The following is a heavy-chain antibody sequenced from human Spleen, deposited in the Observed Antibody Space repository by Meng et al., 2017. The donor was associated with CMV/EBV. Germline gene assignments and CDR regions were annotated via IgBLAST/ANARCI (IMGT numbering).Heavy chain of an antibody. V-gene: IGHV1-69*05. D-gene: IGHD3-3*01. Sequence: TFSSHAMSWVRQAPGQGLEWMGGIIPMFGTANYAQKFQGRVTITTDESTSTAYMELSSLRSDDTAVYYCARGGSEDYDFWSGYFFDYWGQGTLVTVSS. CDR1: TFSSHA. CDR2: IIPMFGTA. J-gene: IGHJ4*02. CDR3: ARGGSEDYDFWSGYFFDY.